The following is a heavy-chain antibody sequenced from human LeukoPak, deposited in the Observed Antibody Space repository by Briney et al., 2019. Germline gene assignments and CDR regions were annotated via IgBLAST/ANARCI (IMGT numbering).Heavy chain of an antibody. J-gene: IGHJ4*02. CDR2: FCYSGSA. Sequence: NPSETLSLTCTVSGGSISGYCWSWIRQSPGSRLEWIGYFCYSGSANSSPNYNPSLKSRVTMSVDTSKNHFSLNLSSVIAADTAMYYCARGYSSNWYLDTWGQGTLATVSS. V-gene: IGHV4-59*01. D-gene: IGHD6-13*01. CDR3: ARGYSSNWYLDT. CDR1: GGSISGYC.